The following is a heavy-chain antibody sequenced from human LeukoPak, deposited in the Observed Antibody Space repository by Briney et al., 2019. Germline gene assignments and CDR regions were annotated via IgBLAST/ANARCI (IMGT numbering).Heavy chain of an antibody. CDR3: ASRFD. CDR2: ISYDGSNK. J-gene: IGHJ4*02. V-gene: IGHV3-30-3*01. Sequence: GGSLRLSCAASGFTFSSYAMHWVRQAPGKGLEWVAVISYDGSNKYYADSVKGRFTISRDNSKNTLYLQMNSLRAEDTAVYYGASRFDWGQGTLVTVSS. CDR1: GFTFSSYA.